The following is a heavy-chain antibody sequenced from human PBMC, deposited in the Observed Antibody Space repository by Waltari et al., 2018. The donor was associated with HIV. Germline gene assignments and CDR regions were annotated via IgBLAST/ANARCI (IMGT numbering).Heavy chain of an antibody. J-gene: IGHJ4*02. Sequence: QVQLQESGPGLVKPSKTLSLTCTVSGGSISSGGYSWRLIRPHPRKGLEWIGYIYYSGSTYYNPSLKSRVTISVDTSKNQFSLKLSSVTAADTAVYYCATTRPRGRRGYSGYDDYWGQGTLVTVSS. CDR3: ATTRPRGRRGYSGYDDY. V-gene: IGHV4-31*03. CDR1: GGSISSGGYS. CDR2: IYYSGST. D-gene: IGHD5-12*01.